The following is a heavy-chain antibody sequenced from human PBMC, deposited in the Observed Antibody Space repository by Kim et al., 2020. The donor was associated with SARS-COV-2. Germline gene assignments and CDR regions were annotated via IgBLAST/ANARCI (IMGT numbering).Heavy chain of an antibody. D-gene: IGHD3-9*01. V-gene: IGHV4-59*01. J-gene: IGHJ4*02. CDR3: ARTNYDILTGYEAPFDY. CDR2: IYYSGST. Sequence: SETLSLTCTVSGGSISSYYWSWIRQPPGKGLEWIGYIYYSGSTNYNPSLKSRVTISVDTSKNQFSLKLSSVTAADTAVYYCARTNYDILTGYEAPFDYWGQGTLVTVSS. CDR1: GGSISSYY.